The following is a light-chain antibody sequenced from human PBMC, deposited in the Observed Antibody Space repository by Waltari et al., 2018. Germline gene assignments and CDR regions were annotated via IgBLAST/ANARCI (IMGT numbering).Light chain of an antibody. CDR3: SSDAGNNIWV. CDR1: NSDLGAWNF. CDR2: EVT. V-gene: IGLV2-8*01. Sequence: QSALTQPPSASGSLGQSVTISCTETNSDLGAWNFVSSHQKHPGKAPNSIIYEVTRRPSGVPERYSGSKSGNTASLTVSGLQAEDEAYYYCSSDAGNNIWVF. J-gene: IGLJ3*02.